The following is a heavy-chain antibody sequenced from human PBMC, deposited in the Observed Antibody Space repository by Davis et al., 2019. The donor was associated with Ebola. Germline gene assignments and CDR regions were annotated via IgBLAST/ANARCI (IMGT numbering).Heavy chain of an antibody. J-gene: IGHJ4*02. CDR2: INPHNGNT. V-gene: IGHV1-18*04. CDR3: ARAQFPTTSDH. D-gene: IGHD1-1*01. CDR1: GYTFTSYG. Sequence: ALVKVSCKASGYTFTSYGISWVRQAPGQGLEWMGWINPHNGNTNYAQNVQGRVTMTTDTSTSTAYMEVGSLRSDDTAVYYCARAQFPTTSDHWGQGTLVTVSS.